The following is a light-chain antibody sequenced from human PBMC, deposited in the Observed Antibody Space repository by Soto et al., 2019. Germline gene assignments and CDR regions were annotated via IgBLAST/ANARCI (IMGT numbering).Light chain of an antibody. V-gene: IGKV1-12*01. J-gene: IGKJ1*01. Sequence: DIQMTQSPSSVSASLGDRVTITCRASQGISSWLAWYQQKPGKAPKLLIYAASSLQSGVPSRFSGSGSGTDFTLTISRLEPEDFAVYYCQQYGETPWTFGQGTKVDI. CDR3: QQYGETPWT. CDR2: AAS. CDR1: QGISSW.